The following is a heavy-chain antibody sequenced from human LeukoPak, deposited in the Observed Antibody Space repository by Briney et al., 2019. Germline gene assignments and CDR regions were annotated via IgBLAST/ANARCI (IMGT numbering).Heavy chain of an antibody. Sequence: GGSLRLSCAASGFTFSSYAMSWVRQAPGKGLEWVSAISGSGGSTYYADSVKVRFTISRDNSKNTLYLQMNGLRAEDTAVYYCARAIAAAATNWYFDLWGRGTLVTVSS. D-gene: IGHD6-13*01. J-gene: IGHJ2*01. CDR1: GFTFSSYA. CDR2: ISGSGGST. V-gene: IGHV3-23*01. CDR3: ARAIAAAATNWYFDL.